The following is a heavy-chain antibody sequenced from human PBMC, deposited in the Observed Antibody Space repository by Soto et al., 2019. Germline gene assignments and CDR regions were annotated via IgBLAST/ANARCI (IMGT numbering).Heavy chain of an antibody. J-gene: IGHJ5*02. D-gene: IGHD6-6*01. V-gene: IGHV3-11*06. CDR3: ASYSSSSGWFDP. Sequence: PGGSLRLSCAASGFTFSDYYMSWIRQAPGKGLEWVSYISSSSSYTNYADSVKGRFTISRDNAKNSLYLQMDSLRAEDTAVYYCASYSSSSGWFDPWGQGTLVTVSS. CDR2: ISSSSSYT. CDR1: GFTFSDYY.